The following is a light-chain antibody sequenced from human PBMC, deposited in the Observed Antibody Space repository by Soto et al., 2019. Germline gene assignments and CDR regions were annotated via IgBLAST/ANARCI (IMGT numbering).Light chain of an antibody. V-gene: IGLV1-44*01. CDR2: SNN. CDR1: SSNIGSNT. Sequence: QLVLTQPPSASGTPGQRVTISCSGSSSNIGSNTVNWYQHLPGTAPKLLIYSNNQRPSGVPDRFSGSKSGTSASLAISGLQSEDEADYYCAAWDDSLNGHYVFGTGTKVTVL. J-gene: IGLJ1*01. CDR3: AAWDDSLNGHYV.